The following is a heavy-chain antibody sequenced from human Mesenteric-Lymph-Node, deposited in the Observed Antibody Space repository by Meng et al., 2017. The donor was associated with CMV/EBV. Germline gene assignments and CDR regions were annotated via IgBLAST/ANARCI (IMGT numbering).Heavy chain of an antibody. CDR2: INSDGSST. CDR1: GFTFSSYW. CDR3: ARQMVRGILSSEGADY. D-gene: IGHD3-10*01. V-gene: IGHV3-74*01. Sequence: GESLKISCAASGFTFSSYWMHWVRQAPGKGLVWVSRINSDGSSTSYADSVKGRFTISRDNAKNTLYLQMNSLRAEDTAVYYCARQMVRGILSSEGADYWGQRTLVIVSS. J-gene: IGHJ4*02.